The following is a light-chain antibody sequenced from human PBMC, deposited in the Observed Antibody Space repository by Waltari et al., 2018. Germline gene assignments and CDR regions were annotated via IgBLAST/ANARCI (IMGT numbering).Light chain of an antibody. CDR3: CSYAGRGTYV. V-gene: IGLV2-23*02. Sequence: QSALTQPASVSGTPGQSITISCPGTTSAVGNYDLVSWYQHHPGKAPNLLICEVIKRPSGVSSRFSGSKSGSTASLIISGLQPDDEADYYCCSYAGRGTYVFGSGTKVTVL. J-gene: IGLJ1*01. CDR1: TSAVGNYDL. CDR2: EVI.